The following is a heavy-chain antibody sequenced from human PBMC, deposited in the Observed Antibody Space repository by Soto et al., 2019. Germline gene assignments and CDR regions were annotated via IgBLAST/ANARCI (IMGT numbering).Heavy chain of an antibody. J-gene: IGHJ4*02. V-gene: IGHV1-46*03. CDR1: GYIFTNYY. CDR2: INLSADRT. CDR3: VRDPSSGYRSFAY. Sequence: QVQLVQSGAEVKKPGASVKVACKASGYIFTNYYIHWVRQAPGQGLEWMGIINLSADRTSYAQKCKGRFTVTMDTSTRTVYMELGSLRSEDTAVYYCVRDPSSGYRSFAYWGQGTLVTVSS. D-gene: IGHD3-22*01.